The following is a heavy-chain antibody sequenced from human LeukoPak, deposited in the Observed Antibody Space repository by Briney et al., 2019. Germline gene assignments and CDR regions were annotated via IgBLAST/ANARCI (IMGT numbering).Heavy chain of an antibody. Sequence: GGSLRLSCAASGFTFSSYSMNWVRQAPGKGLEWVSYISSSSSTIYYADSVKGRFTISRDNAKNSLYLQMNSLRAEDTAVYYCARDPISGSYYALGAFDSWGQGTMVTVSS. CDR1: GFTFSSYS. CDR3: ARDPISGSYYALGAFDS. J-gene: IGHJ3*02. CDR2: ISSSSSTI. D-gene: IGHD1-26*01. V-gene: IGHV3-48*01.